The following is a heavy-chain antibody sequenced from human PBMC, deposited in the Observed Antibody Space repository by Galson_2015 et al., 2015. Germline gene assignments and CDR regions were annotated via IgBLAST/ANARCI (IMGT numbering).Heavy chain of an antibody. CDR3: ARVRYDSSTSDP. J-gene: IGHJ5*02. V-gene: IGHV1-46*02. Sequence: SVKVSCKASGYTFNIYHIHWVRQAPGQGPEWMGLIDPSGGSTIYAQKFQGRVTMTRDTSTSTVYMELSSLRSEDTAVYYCARVRYDSSTSDPGGQGTLVTVSS. D-gene: IGHD3-22*01. CDR2: IDPSGGST. CDR1: GYTFNIYH.